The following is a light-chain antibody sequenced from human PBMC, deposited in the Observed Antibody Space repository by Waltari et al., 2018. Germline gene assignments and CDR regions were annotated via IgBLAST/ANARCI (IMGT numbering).Light chain of an antibody. CDR3: HQYYSTPWT. CDR1: QSVLYSSNNKNY. V-gene: IGKV4-1*01. Sequence: DIVMTQSPDSLAVSLGERATINCKSSQSVLYSSNNKNYLDWYQQKPGQPPKLLIYWAXXXEAGVXDXXXGSGSGXXXXLTISXLXAEDVAVYYCHQYYSTPWTFGQGTKVEIK. J-gene: IGKJ1*01. CDR2: WAX.